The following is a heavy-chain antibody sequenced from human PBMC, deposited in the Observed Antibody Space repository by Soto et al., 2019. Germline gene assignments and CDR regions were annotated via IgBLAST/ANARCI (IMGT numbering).Heavy chain of an antibody. Sequence: QVQLVQSGAEVKKPGASVKVSCKASGYIFINYYIHWVRQAPGQGLEWIGIINPNGGSTNYAQKFRGRVTLARDTSTSTVFMDLSSLRSEDTAMYYCARDLAAGDFWGQGTLVTVSS. CDR3: ARDLAAGDF. V-gene: IGHV1-46*01. J-gene: IGHJ4*02. CDR1: GYIFINYY. CDR2: INPNGGST. D-gene: IGHD6-13*01.